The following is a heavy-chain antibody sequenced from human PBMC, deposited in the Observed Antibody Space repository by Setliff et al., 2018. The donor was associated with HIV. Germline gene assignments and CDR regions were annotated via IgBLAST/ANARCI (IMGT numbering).Heavy chain of an antibody. Sequence: SETLSLTCSVPGGSISAHYWSWIRQSPGKGLEWIGYIYGSGITNYNPSLRGRVTISIDTSKNQFSLRLNSVTAADTAVYYCATRPADTKWYGVFDYWGRGRLVTVSS. CDR3: ATRPADTKWYGVFDY. J-gene: IGHJ4*02. CDR1: GGSISAHY. CDR2: IYGSGIT. D-gene: IGHD3-10*01. V-gene: IGHV4-4*09.